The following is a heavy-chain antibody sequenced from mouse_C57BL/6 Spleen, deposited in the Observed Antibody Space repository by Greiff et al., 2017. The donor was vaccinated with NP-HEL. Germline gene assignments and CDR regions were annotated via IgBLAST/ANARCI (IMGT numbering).Heavy chain of an antibody. CDR3: TSGLPSYAMDY. CDR1: GFTFSNYW. CDR2: IRLKSDNYAT. Sequence: EVKLVESGGGLVQPGGSMKLSCVASGFTFSNYWMNWVRQSPEKGLEWVAQIRLKSDNYATHYAESVKGRFTISRDDSNSSVYLQMNNLRAEDTGIYYCTSGLPSYAMDYWGQGTSVTVAS. D-gene: IGHD2-2*01. V-gene: IGHV6-3*01. J-gene: IGHJ4*01.